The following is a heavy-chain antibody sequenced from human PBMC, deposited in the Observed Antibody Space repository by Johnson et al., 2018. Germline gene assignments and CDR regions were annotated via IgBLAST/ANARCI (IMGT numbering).Heavy chain of an antibody. CDR1: GFIFSTYG. CDR2: IWYDGSNK. J-gene: IGHJ6*02. D-gene: IGHD1-26*01. V-gene: IGHV3-33*01. Sequence: QVQLVQSGGGVVQPGKSLRLSCAASGFIFSTYGMHWVRQAPGKGLEWVAVIWYDGSNKYYADSVKGRFTISRDTSKNTLYLQMNSLRTEDTAVYYCARGGLMGAPSGMNVWGQGPTVTVSS. CDR3: ARGGLMGAPSGMNV.